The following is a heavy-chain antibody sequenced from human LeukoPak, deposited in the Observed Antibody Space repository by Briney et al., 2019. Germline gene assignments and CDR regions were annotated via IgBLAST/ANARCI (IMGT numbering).Heavy chain of an antibody. D-gene: IGHD5-18*01. CDR1: GGTFSSYA. CDR2: IIPIFGTA. J-gene: IGHJ5*02. V-gene: IGHV1-69*01. CDR3: ARCPYSYGLFEWFDP. Sequence: SVKVSCKASGGTFSSYAISWVRQAPGQGLEWMGGIIPIFGTANYAQKFHGRVTITADESTSTAYMELSSLRSEDTAVYYCARCPYSYGLFEWFDPWGQGTLVTVSS.